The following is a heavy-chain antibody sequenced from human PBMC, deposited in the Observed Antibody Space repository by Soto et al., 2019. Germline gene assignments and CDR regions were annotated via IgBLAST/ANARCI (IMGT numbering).Heavy chain of an antibody. J-gene: IGHJ6*02. Sequence: QVQLVESGGGLVRPGGSLRLSCEASGFTFRDYYMTWFRQAPGKGLEWLSYIDSSTKYTNYADSVKGRFTISRDNAKXXXXXXXXXLRADDTAVYYCAREYYYTMDVWGQGTMVTVSS. CDR1: GFTFRDYY. CDR2: IDSSTKYT. V-gene: IGHV3-11*05. CDR3: AREYYYTMDV.